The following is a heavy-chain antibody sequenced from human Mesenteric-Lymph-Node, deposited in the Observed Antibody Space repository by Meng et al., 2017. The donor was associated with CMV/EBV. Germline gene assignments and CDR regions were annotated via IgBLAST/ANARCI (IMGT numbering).Heavy chain of an antibody. Sequence: SGGSIRSSNWWSWVRQPPGKGLEWIGEIYHSGSTNYNPSLKSRVTISVDKSKNQFSLKLSSVTAADTAVYYCASFSGTTSSTYYFDYWGQGTLVTVSS. CDR2: IYHSGST. D-gene: IGHD1-7*01. J-gene: IGHJ4*02. CDR1: GGSIRSSNW. CDR3: ASFSGTTSSTYYFDY. V-gene: IGHV4-4*02.